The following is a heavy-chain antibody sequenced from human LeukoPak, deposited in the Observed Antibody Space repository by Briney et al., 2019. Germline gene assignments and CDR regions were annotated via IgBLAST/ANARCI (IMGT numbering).Heavy chain of an antibody. CDR2: ISRSSSYI. Sequence: GGSLRLSCAASGFTFSSYSMNWVRQAPGKGLEWVSSISRSSSYIYYADSVKGRFTISRDNAKNSLYLQMNSLRAEDTAVYYCASPRTGAFDIWGQGTMVTVSS. J-gene: IGHJ3*02. D-gene: IGHD1-1*01. CDR3: ASPRTGAFDI. CDR1: GFTFSSYS. V-gene: IGHV3-21*01.